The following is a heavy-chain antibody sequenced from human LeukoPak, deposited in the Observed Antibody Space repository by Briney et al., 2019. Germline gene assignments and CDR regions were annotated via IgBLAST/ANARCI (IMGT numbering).Heavy chain of an antibody. D-gene: IGHD3-16*01. J-gene: IGHJ3*02. Sequence: TSQTLSLTCTVSGGSISSGGYYWSWIRQHPGRGLEWIGYIYYSGSTYYNPSLKSRVTISVDTSKNQFSLKLSSVTAADTAVYYCARPNSVGDNAFDIWGQGTMVTVSS. CDR1: GGSISSGGYY. CDR3: ARPNSVGDNAFDI. V-gene: IGHV4-31*03. CDR2: IYYSGST.